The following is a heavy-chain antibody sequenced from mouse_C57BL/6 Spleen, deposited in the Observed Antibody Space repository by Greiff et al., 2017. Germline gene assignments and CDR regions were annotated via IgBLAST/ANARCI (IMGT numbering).Heavy chain of an antibody. CDR1: GYTFTSYW. CDR2: IYPGSGST. V-gene: IGHV1-55*01. J-gene: IGHJ2*01. D-gene: IGHD1-1*01. Sequence: VQLQQPGAELVKPGASVKMSCKASGYTFTSYWITWVKQRPGQGLEWIGDIYPGSGSTNYNEKFKSKATLTVDTSSSTAYMQLSSLTSEDSAVYYCARSTTVVATEDFDYWGQGTTLTVSS. CDR3: ARSTTVVATEDFDY.